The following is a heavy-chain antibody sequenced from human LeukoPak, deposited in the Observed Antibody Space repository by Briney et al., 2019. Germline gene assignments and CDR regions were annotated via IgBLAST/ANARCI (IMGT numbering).Heavy chain of an antibody. CDR3: ARGKYSSSWYPVLYYYYGMDV. J-gene: IGHJ6*02. CDR1: AFSGYY. Sequence: SETLSLTCTVSAFSGYYWSWIRQPPGKGLEWIGYIYYSGSTNHNPSLKSRVTISIDTSKNQFSLKLSSVTAADTAVYYCARGKYSSSWYPVLYYYYGMDVWGQGTTVTVSS. V-gene: IGHV4-59*01. D-gene: IGHD6-13*01. CDR2: IYYSGST.